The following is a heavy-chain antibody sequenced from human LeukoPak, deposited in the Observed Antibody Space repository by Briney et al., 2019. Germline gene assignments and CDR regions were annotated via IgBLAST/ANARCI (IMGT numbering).Heavy chain of an antibody. Sequence: SVKVSCKASGGTFSSYAISWVRQAPGQGLEWMGRIIPIFGTANYAQKFQGRVTITTDESTSTAYMELSSLGSEDTAVYYCARDGGIVVPAALDYWGKGTTVTVSS. CDR1: GGTFSSYA. J-gene: IGHJ6*04. D-gene: IGHD2-2*01. V-gene: IGHV1-69*05. CDR2: IIPIFGTA. CDR3: ARDGGIVVPAALDY.